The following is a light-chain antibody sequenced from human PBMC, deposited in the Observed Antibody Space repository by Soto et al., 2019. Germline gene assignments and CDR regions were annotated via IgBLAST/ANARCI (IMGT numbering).Light chain of an antibody. J-gene: IGKJ2*01. CDR2: GAS. V-gene: IGKV3-20*01. CDR1: QSISSSY. CDR3: QQLET. Sequence: EIVLTQSPGTLSLSPGERATLSCRASQSISSSYLAWDQQKPGQAPRLIIYGASSRATGSPERFSGSGSGTDFTLTISRLEPEDFAVYYCQQLETFGQGTKLEIK.